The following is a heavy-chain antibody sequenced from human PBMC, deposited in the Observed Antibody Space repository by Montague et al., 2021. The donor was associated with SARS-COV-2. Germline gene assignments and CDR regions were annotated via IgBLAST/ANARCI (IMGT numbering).Heavy chain of an antibody. J-gene: IGHJ6*02. Sequence: SETLSLTCAVYGGSLSGYYWSWIRQPPGKGLEWIGEINHSGSTNYNPSLKSRVTISVDTSKNQFSLKLSSVTAADTAVYYCARVRNYGSGTSLGMDVWGQGTTVTVSS. D-gene: IGHD3-10*01. CDR3: ARVRNYGSGTSLGMDV. V-gene: IGHV4-34*01. CDR2: INHSGST. CDR1: GGSLSGYY.